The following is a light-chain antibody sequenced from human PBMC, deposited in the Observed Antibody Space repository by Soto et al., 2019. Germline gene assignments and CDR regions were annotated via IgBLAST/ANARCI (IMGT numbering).Light chain of an antibody. Sequence: QSALAQPASVSGSPGQSITISCTGTSSDVGGYNFVSWYQQHPGKAPKLLISEVSNRPSGVSNRFSGPKSGNMASLTISGLQAEDEADYYCTSYTSSDTLVFGGGTKLTVL. CDR1: SSDVGGYNF. CDR3: TSYTSSDTLV. J-gene: IGLJ2*01. V-gene: IGLV2-14*01. CDR2: EVS.